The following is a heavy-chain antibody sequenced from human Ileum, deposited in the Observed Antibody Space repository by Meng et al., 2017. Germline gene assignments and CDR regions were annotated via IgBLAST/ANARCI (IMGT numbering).Heavy chain of an antibody. D-gene: IGHD2-15*01. Sequence: VRLQPWGERPLKPSETLSSTCAVYGGSFSGYYWSWIRQPPGKGLEWIGEINHSGVTKYNPSLKSRVSISVNSSKNQLSLKVTSVTAADTAVYYCALLLVVDSSTLDDYWGQGTLVTVSS. V-gene: IGHV4-34*01. CDR2: INHSGVT. J-gene: IGHJ4*02. CDR1: GGSFSGYY. CDR3: ALLLVVDSSTLDDY.